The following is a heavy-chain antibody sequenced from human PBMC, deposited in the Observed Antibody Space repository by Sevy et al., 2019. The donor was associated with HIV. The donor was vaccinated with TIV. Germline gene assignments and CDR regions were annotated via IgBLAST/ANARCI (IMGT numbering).Heavy chain of an antibody. V-gene: IGHV3-7*01. Sequence: GGSLRLSCAASGFTFSSYGMHWVRQAPGKGLEWVANIKQDGSETYYVDSLEGRFTISRDNAKNSLSLQINDLRAEDTAVYYCARLPTGLQSFNYLLSTYFDSWGQGTLVTVSS. J-gene: IGHJ4*02. CDR3: ARLPTGLQSFNYLLSTYFDS. D-gene: IGHD3-9*01. CDR1: GFTFSSYG. CDR2: IKQDGSET.